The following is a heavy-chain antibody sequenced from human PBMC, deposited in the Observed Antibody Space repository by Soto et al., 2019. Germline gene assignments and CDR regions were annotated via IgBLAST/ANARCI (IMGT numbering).Heavy chain of an antibody. CDR2: ISYDGSNK. Sequence: QVQLVESGGGVVQPGRSLRLSCAASRFTFSSYGMHWVRQAPGKGLEWVAVISYDGSNKYYADSVKGRFTISRDNSKNTLYLQMNNLRAEDTAVYYCAKDKVPVVVTAPFDYWGQGTLVTVSS. CDR1: RFTFSSYG. V-gene: IGHV3-30*18. D-gene: IGHD2-21*02. J-gene: IGHJ4*02. CDR3: AKDKVPVVVTAPFDY.